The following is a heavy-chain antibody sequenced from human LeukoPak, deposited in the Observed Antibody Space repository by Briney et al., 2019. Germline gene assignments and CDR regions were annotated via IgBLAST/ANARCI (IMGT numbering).Heavy chain of an antibody. CDR3: ARASTTVVTVDY. V-gene: IGHV4-34*01. CDR1: GGSISSYS. CDR2: INHSGST. J-gene: IGHJ4*02. D-gene: IGHD4-23*01. Sequence: SETLSLTCTVSGGSISSYSWSWIRQPPGKGLEWIGEINHSGSTNYNPSLKSRVTISVDTSKNQFSLKLSSVTAADTAVYYCARASTTVVTVDYWGQGTLVTVSS.